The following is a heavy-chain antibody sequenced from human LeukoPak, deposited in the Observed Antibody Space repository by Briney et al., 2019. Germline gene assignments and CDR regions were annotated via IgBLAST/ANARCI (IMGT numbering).Heavy chain of an antibody. CDR1: GFTFSRYA. J-gene: IGHJ4*02. V-gene: IGHV3-23*01. Sequence: PGGSLRLPCATSGFTFSRYAMSWVRQAPGKGLEYVSAISNDGGSTYYADSVKGRFTISRDNSKNALYLQMNSLRAEDTAVYYCANNWNLDYWGQGTLVTVSS. CDR2: ISNDGGST. D-gene: IGHD1-1*01. CDR3: ANNWNLDY.